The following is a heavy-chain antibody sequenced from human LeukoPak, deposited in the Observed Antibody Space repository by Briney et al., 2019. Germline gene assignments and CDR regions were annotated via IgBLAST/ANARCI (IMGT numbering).Heavy chain of an antibody. CDR2: ISGSGGST. V-gene: IGHV3-23*01. D-gene: IGHD3-22*01. Sequence: GGSLRLSCAASGFTFSSYAMRWVRQAPGKGLEWVSAISGSGGSTYYADSVKGRFTISRDNSKNTLYLQMNSLRADDTAVFYCAKVADVVVVINAFDIWGQGTMVTVSS. CDR3: AKVADVVVVINAFDI. CDR1: GFTFSSYA. J-gene: IGHJ3*02.